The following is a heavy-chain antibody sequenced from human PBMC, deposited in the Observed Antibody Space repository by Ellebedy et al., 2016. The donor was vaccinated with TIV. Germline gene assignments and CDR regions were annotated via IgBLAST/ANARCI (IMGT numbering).Heavy chain of an antibody. CDR2: ISSDASNA. Sequence: GGSLRLXCTASGFTFSDYWMHWVRQGPGKGLVWVSRISSDASNADYADSVRGRFTISRDNAKNTLYLQMNALRAEDTAVYYCVISSHIWGQGTMVTVSS. J-gene: IGHJ3*02. D-gene: IGHD6-6*01. CDR3: VISSHI. V-gene: IGHV3-74*01. CDR1: GFTFSDYW.